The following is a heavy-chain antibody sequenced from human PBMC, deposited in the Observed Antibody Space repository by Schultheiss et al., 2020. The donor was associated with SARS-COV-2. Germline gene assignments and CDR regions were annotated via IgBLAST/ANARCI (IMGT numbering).Heavy chain of an antibody. Sequence: GESLKISCKASGYNFAVYWVGWVRQMPGKGLEWMGIIYPGDSKSRYSPSFQGQVTISADKSISTAYLQWSSLKASDSAMYYCARLKYYYDSSGYPYWGQGTLVTVSS. CDR2: IYPGDSKS. V-gene: IGHV5-51*01. J-gene: IGHJ4*02. D-gene: IGHD3-22*01. CDR1: GYNFAVYW. CDR3: ARLKYYYDSSGYPY.